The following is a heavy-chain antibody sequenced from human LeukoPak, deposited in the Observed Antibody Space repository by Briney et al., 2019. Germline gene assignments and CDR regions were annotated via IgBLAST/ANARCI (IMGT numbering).Heavy chain of an antibody. CDR2: IKQDGSEK. Sequence: GGSLRLSCAASGFTFSTYAMSWVRQAPGKGLEWVANIKQDGSEKYYVDSVKGRFTISRDNAKNSLYLQMNSLRAEDTAVYYCARDKWELVLWGQGTLVTVSS. CDR1: GFTFSTYA. J-gene: IGHJ4*02. CDR3: ARDKWELVL. D-gene: IGHD1-26*01. V-gene: IGHV3-7*01.